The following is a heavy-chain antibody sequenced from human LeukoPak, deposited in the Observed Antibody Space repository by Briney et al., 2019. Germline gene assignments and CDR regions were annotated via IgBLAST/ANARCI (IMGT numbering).Heavy chain of an antibody. J-gene: IGHJ6*02. CDR2: ISGSGGST. CDR1: GFTFSIYA. CDR3: ARTLGYSSSWYEYYYGMDV. V-gene: IGHV3-23*01. Sequence: GGSLRLSCAASGFTFSIYAMSWVRQAPGKGLEWVSAISGSGGSTYYADSVKGRFTISRDNSKNTLYLQMNSLRAEDTAVYYCARTLGYSSSWYEYYYGMDVWGQGTTVTVSS. D-gene: IGHD6-13*01.